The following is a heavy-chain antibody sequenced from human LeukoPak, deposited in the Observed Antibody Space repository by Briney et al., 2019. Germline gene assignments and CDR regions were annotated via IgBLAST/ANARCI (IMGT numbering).Heavy chain of an antibody. CDR2: IIPILGIA. CDR3: ARDWATYYYDSSGYYRADY. D-gene: IGHD3-22*01. CDR1: GGTFSSYA. V-gene: IGHV1-69*04. J-gene: IGHJ4*02. Sequence: GASVKVSCKASGGTFSSYAISWVRQAPGQGLEWMGRIIPILGIANYAQKFQGRVTITADKSTSTAYMELSSLRSEDTAVYYCARDWATYYYDSSGYYRADYWGQGTLVTVSS.